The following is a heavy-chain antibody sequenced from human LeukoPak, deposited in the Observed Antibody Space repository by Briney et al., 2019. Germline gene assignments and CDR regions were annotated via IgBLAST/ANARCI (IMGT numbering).Heavy chain of an antibody. V-gene: IGHV3-48*01. CDR3: ASRYSGSLDY. CDR2: ISSSSSTI. J-gene: IGHJ4*02. CDR1: GFSVSNNY. Sequence: GGSLRLSCAASGFSVSNNYMSWVRQAPGKGLEWVSYISSSSSTIYYADSVKGRFTISRDNAKNSLYLQMNSLRAEDTAVYYCASRYSGSLDYWGQGTLVTVSS. D-gene: IGHD1-26*01.